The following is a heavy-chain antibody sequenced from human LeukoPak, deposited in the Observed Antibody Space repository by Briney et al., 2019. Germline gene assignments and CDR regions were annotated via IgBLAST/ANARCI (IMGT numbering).Heavy chain of an antibody. Sequence: GGSLRLSCAASGFTFSRYWMSWVRQAPGKGLEWVANIKQDGSEKYYVDSVKGRFTISRDNAKNSLYLQMNSLRAEDTAVYYCAREYPIYYYYYYYMDVWGKGTTVTVSS. J-gene: IGHJ6*03. CDR2: IKQDGSEK. CDR3: AREYPIYYYYYYYMDV. CDR1: GFTFSRYW. V-gene: IGHV3-7*01.